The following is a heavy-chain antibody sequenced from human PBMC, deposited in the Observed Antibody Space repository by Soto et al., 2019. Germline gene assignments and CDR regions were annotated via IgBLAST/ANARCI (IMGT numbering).Heavy chain of an antibody. Sequence: QVQLVXSGGGVVQPXXSLXLSCAASGFTFSSYGMHWVRQAPGKGLEWVAGIRYAGSNKYYADSVKGRFTXXXXXSKXXXXXXXXXXXXXXXXXXXXXXXXXVXXAAXXPPPQDDXXDIRGQGRMETVSS. V-gene: IGHV3-33*01. D-gene: IGHD2-15*01. CDR1: GFTFSSYG. CDR2: IRYAGSNK. CDR3: XXXXXVXXAAXXPPPQDDXXDI. J-gene: IGHJ3*02.